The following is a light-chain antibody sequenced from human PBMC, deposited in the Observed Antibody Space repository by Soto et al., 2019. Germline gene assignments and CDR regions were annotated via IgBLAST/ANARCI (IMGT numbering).Light chain of an antibody. CDR3: LQYGSSKT. V-gene: IGKV3-20*01. CDR1: QSVSSSY. CDR2: GAS. J-gene: IGKJ1*01. Sequence: EIELTQSPGTLSLSPGERATLSCRASQSVSSSYFAWYQQKPGQAPRLLIYGASSRATGIPDRFSGSGSRTDFTITNSSLEHEDFAVYYCLQYGSSKTFGQGTKVEIK.